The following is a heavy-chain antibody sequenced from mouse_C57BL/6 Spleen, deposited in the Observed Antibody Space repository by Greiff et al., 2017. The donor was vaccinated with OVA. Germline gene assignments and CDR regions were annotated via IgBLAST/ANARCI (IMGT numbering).Heavy chain of an antibody. J-gene: IGHJ2*01. CDR1: GFTFSDYG. CDR3: ARDGGYDGDFDY. Sequence: EVMLVESGGGLVKPGGSLKLSCAASGFTFSDYGMHWVRQAPEKGLEWVAYISSGSSTIYYADTVKGRFTISRDNAKNTLFLQMTSLRSEDTAMYDCARDGGYDGDFDYWGQGTTLTVSS. CDR2: ISSGSSTI. V-gene: IGHV5-17*01. D-gene: IGHD2-2*01.